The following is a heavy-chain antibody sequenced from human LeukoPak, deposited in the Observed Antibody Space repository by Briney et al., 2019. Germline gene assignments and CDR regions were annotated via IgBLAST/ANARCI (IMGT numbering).Heavy chain of an antibody. CDR2: ISYDGSNK. CDR3: ARDLRRTAMVT. CDR1: GFTFSSYA. V-gene: IGHV3-30*04. J-gene: IGHJ4*02. Sequence: PGGSLRLSCAASGFTFSSYAMHWVRQAPGKGLEWVAVISYDGSNKYYADSVKGRFTISRDNSKNTLYLQMNSLRAEDTAVYYCARDLRRTAMVTWGQGTLVTVSS. D-gene: IGHD5-18*01.